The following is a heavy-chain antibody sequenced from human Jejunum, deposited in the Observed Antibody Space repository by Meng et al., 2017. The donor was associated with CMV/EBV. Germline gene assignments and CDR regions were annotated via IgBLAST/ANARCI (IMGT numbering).Heavy chain of an antibody. CDR1: GHPFTNYA. J-gene: IGHJ2*01. CDR3: ESERWGSGYLDL. D-gene: IGHD4-23*01. V-gene: IGHV1-3*01. Sequence: CEASGHPFTNYARHWVRQAPGQRLEWMGMVRADNGNTRYSQNFQGRVTITRDSSATTVFMELTSLTSEDTAVYYCESERWGSGYLDLWGRGSLVTVSS. CDR2: VRADNGNT.